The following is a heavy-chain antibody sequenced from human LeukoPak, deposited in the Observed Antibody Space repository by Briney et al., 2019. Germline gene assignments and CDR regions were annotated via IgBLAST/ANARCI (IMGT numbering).Heavy chain of an antibody. V-gene: IGHV3-21*01. CDR3: ARAGDIVVVPAAIPLACAFDI. D-gene: IGHD2-2*02. CDR2: ISSSSSYI. J-gene: IGHJ3*02. CDR1: GFTFSSYS. Sequence: PGGSLRLSCAASGFTFSSYSMNWVRQAPGKGLEWVSSISSSSSYIYYADSVKGRFTISRDNAKNSLYLQMNSLRAEDTAVYYCARAGDIVVVPAAIPLACAFDIWGQGTMVTVSS.